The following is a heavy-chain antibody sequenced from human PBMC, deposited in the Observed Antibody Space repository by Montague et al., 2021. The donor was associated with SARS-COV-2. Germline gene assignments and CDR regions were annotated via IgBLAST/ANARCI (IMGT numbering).Heavy chain of an antibody. CDR1: GFSISSGFY. V-gene: IGHV4-38-2*01. Sequence: SETLSLTCSVSGFSISSGFYRAWIRQSPGKGPEWIGTVYHSGYTXYNPSPKGRVTVSIDTSKNQFSLTVTSVTAADTAVYFCARRGYTGSDYFDYWGQGTLVTVSS. J-gene: IGHJ4*02. D-gene: IGHD5-12*01. CDR2: VYHSGYT. CDR3: ARRGYTGSDYFDY.